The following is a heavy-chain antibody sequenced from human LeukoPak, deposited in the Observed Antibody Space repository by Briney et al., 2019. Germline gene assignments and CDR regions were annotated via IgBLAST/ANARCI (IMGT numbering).Heavy chain of an antibody. D-gene: IGHD3-3*01. V-gene: IGHV4-59*01. CDR2: IYYSGST. CDR3: ARDKLGYYDFWSGYPSHDAFDI. Sequence: SETLSLTCTVSGGSISSYYWSWIRQPPGKGLEWIGYIYYSGSTNYNPSLKSRVTISVDTSKNQFSLKLSSVTAADTAVYYCARDKLGYYDFWSGYPSHDAFDIWGQGTMVTVSS. CDR1: GGSISSYY. J-gene: IGHJ3*02.